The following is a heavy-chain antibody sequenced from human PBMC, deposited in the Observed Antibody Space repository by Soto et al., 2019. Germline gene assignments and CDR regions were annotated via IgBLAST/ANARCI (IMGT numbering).Heavy chain of an antibody. Sequence: SETLSLTCTVSGGSISNSYWSWIRQPPGKGLEWIGYISYSGNTNYNPSLKSRVSISVDTSKNQLSLNLTSVTAADTAAYYSARAPMVLSRSYFDSWGQGTPVTVSS. CDR2: ISYSGNT. D-gene: IGHD2-8*01. CDR1: GGSISNSY. V-gene: IGHV4-59*01. J-gene: IGHJ4*02. CDR3: ARAPMVLSRSYFDS.